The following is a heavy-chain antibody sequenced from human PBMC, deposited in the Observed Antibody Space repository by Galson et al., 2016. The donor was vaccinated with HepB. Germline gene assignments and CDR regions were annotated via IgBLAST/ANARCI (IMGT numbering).Heavy chain of an antibody. Sequence: SVKVSCKASGYIFSDHDINWVRQATGQGLEWMGWMNSKSGKTGYAQKFQGRVTMTRNTSISTAYLDLSSLRSEDTAVYYCAKVPHPPYYYGMDVWGQGTTVTVSS. CDR3: AKVPHPPYYYGMDV. CDR2: MNSKSGKT. V-gene: IGHV1-8*01. J-gene: IGHJ6*02. CDR1: GYIFSDHD.